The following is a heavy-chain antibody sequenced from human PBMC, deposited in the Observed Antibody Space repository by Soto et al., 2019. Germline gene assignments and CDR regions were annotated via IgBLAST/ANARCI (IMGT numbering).Heavy chain of an antibody. Sequence: SGPTLVNPTQTLTLTCTLSGFSLSTSGMCVSWIRQSPGKALEWLARIDWDDDKHYSTSLKTRLTISKDTSKNQVVLIMTNMDPVDTATYYCARIRGSYSSGWNFYGMDVWGQGTTVTFSS. CDR1: GFSLSTSGMC. CDR2: IDWDDDK. V-gene: IGHV2-70*11. CDR3: ARIRGSYSSGWNFYGMDV. J-gene: IGHJ6*02. D-gene: IGHD6-25*01.